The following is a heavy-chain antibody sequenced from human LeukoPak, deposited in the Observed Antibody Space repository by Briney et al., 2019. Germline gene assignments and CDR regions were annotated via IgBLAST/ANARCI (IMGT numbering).Heavy chain of an antibody. J-gene: IGHJ4*02. V-gene: IGHV3-74*01. CDR1: GFAFSSNW. Sequence: GGSLRLSCAASGFAFSSNWMHWVRQTPGKGLVWVSRINSGWSGTSYAASVEGRFTISKDNAKNTVYLQMNSLRAEDTAVYYCVSFYETYWGRGTLVTVSS. CDR2: INSGWSGT. D-gene: IGHD2/OR15-2a*01. CDR3: VSFYETY.